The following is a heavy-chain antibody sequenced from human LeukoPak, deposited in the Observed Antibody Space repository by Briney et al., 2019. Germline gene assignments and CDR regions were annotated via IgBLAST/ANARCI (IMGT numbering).Heavy chain of an antibody. D-gene: IGHD4-23*01. CDR2: INHSGST. J-gene: IGHJ6*03. Sequence: SETLSLTCAVYGGSFCGYYWRWIPQPPGKGLEWIGEINHSGSTNYNPSLKSRVTISVDTSKNQFSLKLSSVTAADTAVYYCARWIGDYGGKGSNYYYYYYMDVWGKGTTVTVSS. V-gene: IGHV4-34*01. CDR3: ARWIGDYGGKGSNYYYYYYMDV. CDR1: GGSFCGYY.